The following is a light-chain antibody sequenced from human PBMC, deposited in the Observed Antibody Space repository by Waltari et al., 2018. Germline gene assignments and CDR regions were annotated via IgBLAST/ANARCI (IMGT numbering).Light chain of an antibody. CDR3: QQYYTTPYT. V-gene: IGKV4-1*01. CDR2: WAS. Sequence: DIVMIQSPDSLAVSLGERATINCQSSQSVLYNSNNKNYLAWFQQKPGQPPKLLIYWASTRESGVPDRFSGSGSGTEFTLTISSLQAEDVAVYYCQQYYTTPYTFGQGTKLEIK. CDR1: QSVLYNSNNKNY. J-gene: IGKJ2*01.